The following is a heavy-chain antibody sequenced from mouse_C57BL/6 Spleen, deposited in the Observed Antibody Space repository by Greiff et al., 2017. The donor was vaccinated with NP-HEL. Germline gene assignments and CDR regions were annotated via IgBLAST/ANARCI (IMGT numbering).Heavy chain of an antibody. D-gene: IGHD1-1*01. J-gene: IGHJ4*01. CDR3: ARGDYGSSYDYYAMDY. CDR1: GYTFTSYW. V-gene: IGHV1-69*01. CDR2: IDPSDSYT. Sequence: QVQLQQPGAELVMPGASVKLSCKASGYTFTSYWMHWVKQRPGQGLEWIGEIDPSDSYTNYNQKFKGKSTLTVDKSSSTAYMQLSSLTSEDSAVYYCARGDYGSSYDYYAMDYWGQGTSVTVSS.